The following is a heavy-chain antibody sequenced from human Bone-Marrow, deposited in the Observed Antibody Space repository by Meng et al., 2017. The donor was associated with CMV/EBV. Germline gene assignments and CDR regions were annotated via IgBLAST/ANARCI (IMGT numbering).Heavy chain of an antibody. CDR2: TYYRSKWGT. J-gene: IGHJ5*02. CDR3: ARAVGAGKGWFDP. D-gene: IGHD1-26*01. CDR1: GDSVSSDSAA. Sequence: SQTLSLTCAISGDSVSSDSAAWQWIRQSPSRGLEWLGRTYYRSKWGTDYGVSVKSRITITSDTSKNQFSLHLNSVTPEDTAVYYCARAVGAGKGWFDPWGQGNLVTVSS. V-gene: IGHV6-1*01.